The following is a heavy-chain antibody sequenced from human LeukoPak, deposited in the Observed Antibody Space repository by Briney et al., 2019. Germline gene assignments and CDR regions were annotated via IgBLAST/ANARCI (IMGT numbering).Heavy chain of an antibody. Sequence: SETLSLTCAVSGGSISSSNWWSWVRQPPGKGLEWIGEIYHSGSTNYNPSLKSRVTISVDKSKNQFSLKLSSVTAADTAVYYCARSRPIRYCSGGSCYSSMDYWGQGTLVTVSS. J-gene: IGHJ4*02. CDR3: ARSRPIRYCSGGSCYSSMDY. CDR1: GGSISSSNW. V-gene: IGHV4-4*02. D-gene: IGHD2-15*01. CDR2: IYHSGST.